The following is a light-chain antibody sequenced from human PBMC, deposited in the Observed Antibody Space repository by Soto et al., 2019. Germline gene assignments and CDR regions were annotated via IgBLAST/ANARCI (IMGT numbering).Light chain of an antibody. CDR3: LLDFRYFWA. Sequence: AIQLTQSPSSLYASVGDSVTITCRAGQAIRTALGCYQQNTGKVPNALIYAASILQSGVPSRLRGSGYGTDFTLTISSLKPEDFETYYCLLDFRYFWAFGQGTKVDIK. V-gene: IGKV1-6*02. J-gene: IGKJ1*01. CDR2: AAS. CDR1: QAIRTA.